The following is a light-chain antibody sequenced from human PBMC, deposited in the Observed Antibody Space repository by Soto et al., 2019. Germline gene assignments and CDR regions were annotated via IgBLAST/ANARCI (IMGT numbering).Light chain of an antibody. CDR1: QSINNRY. CDR3: QQFGSSPGFT. J-gene: IGKJ3*01. Sequence: EMVLTQSPGTLSLSPGERATLSCRASQSINNRYLAWYQQKPGQAPRLFIYAASSRATGIPDRFSGSGSGTDFTLTISRLEPEDFAVYYCQQFGSSPGFTFGPGTKVDIK. CDR2: AAS. V-gene: IGKV3-20*01.